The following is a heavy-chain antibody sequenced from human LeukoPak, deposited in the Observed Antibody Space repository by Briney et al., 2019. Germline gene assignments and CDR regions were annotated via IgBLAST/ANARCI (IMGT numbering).Heavy chain of an antibody. CDR1: GFTFSSYG. V-gene: IGHV3-7*01. CDR2: IKQDVNEK. D-gene: IGHD3-9*01. CDR3: ARESRGYDILTGKYHRGYYSYYMDV. Sequence: GSLRLSCAASGFTFSSYGMHWVRQAPGKGLEWVANIKQDVNEKYYVDSVKGRFTISRDNAKNSLYLQMNSLRAEDTAVYYCARESRGYDILTGKYHRGYYSYYMDVWGKGTTVTVSS. J-gene: IGHJ6*03.